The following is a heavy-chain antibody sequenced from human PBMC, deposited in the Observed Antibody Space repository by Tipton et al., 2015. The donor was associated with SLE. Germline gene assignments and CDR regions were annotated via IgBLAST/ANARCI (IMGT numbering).Heavy chain of an antibody. CDR2: IYYSGST. J-gene: IGHJ4*02. CDR3: ARERHSSGWYYLDY. D-gene: IGHD6-19*01. CDR1: GGSISSSSYY. Sequence: TLSLTCTVSGGSISSSSYYWGWIRQPPGKGLEWIGYIYYSGSTNYNPSLKSRVTISVDTSKNQFSLKLSSVTAADTGVYYCARERHSSGWYYLDYWGQGTLVTVSS. V-gene: IGHV4-61*01.